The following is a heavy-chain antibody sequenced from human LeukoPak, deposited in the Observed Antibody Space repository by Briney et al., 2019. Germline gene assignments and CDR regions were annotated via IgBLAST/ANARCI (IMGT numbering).Heavy chain of an antibody. V-gene: IGHV3-30-3*01. Sequence: GGSLRLSCAASGFTFSSYAMHWVRQAPGKGLEWVAVISYDGSNKYYADSVRGRFTISRDNSKNTLYLQMNSLRAEDTAVYYCARDFDSRLRSFDYWGQGTLVTVSS. CDR2: ISYDGSNK. CDR3: ARDFDSRLRSFDY. CDR1: GFTFSSYA. J-gene: IGHJ4*02. D-gene: IGHD4-17*01.